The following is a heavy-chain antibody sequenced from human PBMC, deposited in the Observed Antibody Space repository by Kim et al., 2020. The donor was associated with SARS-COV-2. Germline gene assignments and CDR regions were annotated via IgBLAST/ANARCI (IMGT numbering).Heavy chain of an antibody. CDR1: GYSIRSGNY. CDR2: ISHSGST. Sequence: SETLSLTCTVSGYSIRSGNYWGWIRQPPGKGLQWIGSISHSGSTYYNPSLKSRVTTSVDTSKSQFSLKLSSVTAADTAVYYCARGGFNYGLFDYWGQGILVTVSS. CDR3: ARGGFNYGLFDY. D-gene: IGHD3-10*01. V-gene: IGHV4-38-2*02. J-gene: IGHJ4*02.